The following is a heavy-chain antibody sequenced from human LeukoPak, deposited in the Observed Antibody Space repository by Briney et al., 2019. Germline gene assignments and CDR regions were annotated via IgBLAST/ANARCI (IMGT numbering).Heavy chain of an antibody. CDR2: IHYSGNT. Sequence: KPSETLSLTCTVSGVSINSYYWSWIRQPPGKGLEWIGYIHYSGNTNYNPSFKSRVTMSVDTSKIQFSLKLSSVTAADTAVYYCARQVSRNFDYWGQGILVTVSS. CDR3: ARQVSRNFDY. V-gene: IGHV4-59*08. CDR1: GVSINSYY. D-gene: IGHD1-14*01. J-gene: IGHJ4*02.